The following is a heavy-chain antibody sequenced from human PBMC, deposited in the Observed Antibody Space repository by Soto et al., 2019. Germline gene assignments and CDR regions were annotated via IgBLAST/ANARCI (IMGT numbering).Heavy chain of an antibody. D-gene: IGHD3-10*01. J-gene: IGHJ4*02. CDR3: ARRVVYASGNFDY. V-gene: IGHV4-39*01. CDR2: IYYSGST. CDR1: GGSISSSSYY. Sequence: QLQLQESGPGLVKPSETLSLTCTVSGGSISSSSYYWGWIRQPPGKGLEWIGNIYYSGSTYYNPSLKSRVTISVDMSKNQFSLKLSSVTAADTAVYYCARRVVYASGNFDYWGQGTLVTVSS.